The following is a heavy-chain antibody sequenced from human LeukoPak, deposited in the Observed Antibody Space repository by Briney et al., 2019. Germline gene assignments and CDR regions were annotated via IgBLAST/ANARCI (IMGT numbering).Heavy chain of an antibody. V-gene: IGHV4-39*01. D-gene: IGHD1-1*01. CDR2: IDYRGSP. CDR1: GGSLSNNNYY. Sequence: PSETLSLTCTVSGGSLSNNNYYWAWIRQPPGKGLECIGSIDYRGSPYYNPSLKSRVTISVDTSKNQFSLRLSSVTAADTAVYYCATWRTAKTGLDYWGQGTLVTVSS. J-gene: IGHJ4*02. CDR3: ATWRTAKTGLDY.